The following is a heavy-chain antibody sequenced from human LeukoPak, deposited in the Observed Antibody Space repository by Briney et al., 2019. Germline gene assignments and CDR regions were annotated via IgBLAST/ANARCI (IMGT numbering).Heavy chain of an antibody. CDR3: ARDHSPLSYYGSEFRPNWFDP. CDR1: GGSISSSSYY. V-gene: IGHV4-39*07. D-gene: IGHD3-10*01. CDR2: IYYSGST. Sequence: PSETLSLTCTVSGGSISSSSYYWGWIRQPPGKGLEWIGSIYYSGSTYYNPSLKSRVTISVDTSKNQFSLKLSSVTAADTAVYYCARDHSPLSYYGSEFRPNWFDPWGQGTLVTVSS. J-gene: IGHJ5*02.